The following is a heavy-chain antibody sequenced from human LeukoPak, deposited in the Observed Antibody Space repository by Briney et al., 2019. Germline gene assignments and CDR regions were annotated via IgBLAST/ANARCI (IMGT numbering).Heavy chain of an antibody. CDR2: IIPIFGTA. Sequence: SVKVSCKASGGAFSSYAISWVRQAPGQGLEWMGRIIPIFGTANYAQKFQGRVTITTDESTSTAYMELSSLRSEDTAVYYCARARGDYDDYFQHWGQGTLVTVSS. V-gene: IGHV1-69*05. J-gene: IGHJ1*01. D-gene: IGHD4-17*01. CDR1: GGAFSSYA. CDR3: ARARGDYDDYFQH.